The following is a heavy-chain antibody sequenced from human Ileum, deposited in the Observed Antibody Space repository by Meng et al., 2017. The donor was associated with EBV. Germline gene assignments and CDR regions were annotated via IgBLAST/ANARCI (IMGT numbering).Heavy chain of an antibody. CDR1: GFSISTSGVG. J-gene: IGHJ5*01. CDR3: ALRPRQLLRGWFDS. D-gene: IGHD6-13*01. Sequence: QLTLKGSAPTVVKPTQTRTLTCTFAGFSISTSGVGVGWIRQPPGKALEWLAMIYGQGDKHYSPSLTSRLTITKDTSKNQVVLTMTNMDSVDTATYYCALRPRQLLRGWFDSWGQGALVTVSS. V-gene: IGHV2-5*01. CDR2: IYGQGDK.